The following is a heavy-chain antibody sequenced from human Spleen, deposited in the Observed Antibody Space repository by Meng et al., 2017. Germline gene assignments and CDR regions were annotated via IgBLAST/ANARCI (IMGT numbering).Heavy chain of an antibody. V-gene: IGHV2-5*02. CDR2: IYWDDDK. CDR1: GFSLSTSGVG. D-gene: IGHD6-19*01. Sequence: QITLKESGPTLVKPTQPLTLTCTFSGFSLSTSGVGVGWIRQPPGKALQWLALIYWDDDKRYSPSLKSRLTITKDTSKNQVVLSMTNMDPVDTATYYCAHRGIAVAAYDYWGQGTLVTVSS. CDR3: AHRGIAVAAYDY. J-gene: IGHJ4*02.